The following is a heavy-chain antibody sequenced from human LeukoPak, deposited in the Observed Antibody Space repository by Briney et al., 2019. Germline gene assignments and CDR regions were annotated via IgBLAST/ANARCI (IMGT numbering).Heavy chain of an antibody. J-gene: IGHJ5*02. CDR3: ARDNASSSGWFGH. CDR1: GGTFSSYA. V-gene: IGHV1-69*04. D-gene: IGHD6-19*01. Sequence: SVKVSCKASGGTFSSYAISWVRQAPGQGLEWMGRIIPIFGIANYAQKFQGRVTITADKSTSTAYMELSSLRSEDTAVYYCARDNASSSGWFGHRGQGTLVTVSS. CDR2: IIPIFGIA.